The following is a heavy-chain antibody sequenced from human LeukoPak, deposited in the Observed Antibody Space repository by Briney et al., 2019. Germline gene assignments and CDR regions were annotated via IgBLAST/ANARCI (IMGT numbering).Heavy chain of an antibody. CDR1: GGSISSYY. CDR3: ARDPVVFGNNDAFDI. V-gene: IGHV4-4*07. Sequence: PSDTLSLTCTVSGGSISSYYWSWIRQPAGKGLEWIGCIYTSGSTNYNPSLKSRVTMSVDTSKNQFSLKLSSVTAADTAVYYCARDPVVFGNNDAFDIWGQGTMVTVSS. D-gene: IGHD1/OR15-1a*01. J-gene: IGHJ3*02. CDR2: IYTSGST.